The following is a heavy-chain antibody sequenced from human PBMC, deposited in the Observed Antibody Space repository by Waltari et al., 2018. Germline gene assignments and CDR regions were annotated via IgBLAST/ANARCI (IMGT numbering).Heavy chain of an antibody. CDR3: ARDVMHRTTWYHF. D-gene: IGHD6-13*01. CDR1: GFPLRTYS. V-gene: IGHV3-7*04. Sequence: EVQLVESGGGLVQPGGSLGLSCAVSGFPLRTYSMTWVRPAPGKGLEWVANIKQDGTEKYYVDSVKGRFSISRDNGKNLLYLHMNSLRADDTAVYYCARDVMHRTTWYHFWGQGTQVTVSS. J-gene: IGHJ4*02. CDR2: IKQDGTEK.